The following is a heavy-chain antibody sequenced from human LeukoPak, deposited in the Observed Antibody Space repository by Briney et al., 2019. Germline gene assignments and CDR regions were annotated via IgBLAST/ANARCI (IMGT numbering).Heavy chain of an antibody. D-gene: IGHD3-22*01. V-gene: IGHV3-7*01. CDR3: ARALAHYDSSGYFDY. CDR2: IKQDGSDR. Sequence: GGSLRLSCAASGFTFSSYWMSWVRQAPAKGLEWVANIKQDGSDRYYVDSVKGRFTISRDNAKNSLYLQMNSLRAEDTALDYCARALAHYDSSGYFDYWGQGTLVTVSS. J-gene: IGHJ4*02. CDR1: GFTFSSYW.